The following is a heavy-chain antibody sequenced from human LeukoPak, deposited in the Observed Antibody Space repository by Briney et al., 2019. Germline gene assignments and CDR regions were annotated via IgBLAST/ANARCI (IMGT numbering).Heavy chain of an antibody. CDR3: ARVSRHYYDSSGYYPVPYYYYYMDV. Sequence: ASVKVSCKASGYTFTSYGISWVRQAPGQGLEWMGWMNPNSGNTVYAQKFQGRVTITRNTSISTAYMELSSLRSEDTAVYYCARVSRHYYDSSGYYPVPYYYYYMDVWGKGTTVTVSS. D-gene: IGHD3-22*01. CDR2: MNPNSGNT. CDR1: GYTFTSYG. V-gene: IGHV1-8*03. J-gene: IGHJ6*03.